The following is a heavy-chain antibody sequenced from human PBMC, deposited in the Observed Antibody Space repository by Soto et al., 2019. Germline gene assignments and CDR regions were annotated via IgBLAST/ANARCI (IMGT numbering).Heavy chain of an antibody. Sequence: QVQLVQSGAEVKKPGSSVKVSCKASGGTFSSYAISWVRRAPGQGLEWMGGIIPIFGTANYAQKFQGRVTITADESTSTAYMELSSLRSEDTAVYYCARQIITMVRGVINYYYGMDVWGQGTTVTVSS. CDR2: IIPIFGTA. J-gene: IGHJ6*02. CDR3: ARQIITMVRGVINYYYGMDV. D-gene: IGHD3-10*01. V-gene: IGHV1-69*01. CDR1: GGTFSSYA.